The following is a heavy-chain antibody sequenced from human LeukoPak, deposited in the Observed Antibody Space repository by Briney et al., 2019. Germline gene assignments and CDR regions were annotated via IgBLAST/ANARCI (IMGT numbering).Heavy chain of an antibody. CDR2: INPNSGGT. V-gene: IGHV1-2*02. Sequence: ASVKVSCKAAEYTFGGYYMHWVRQAPGQGLEWMGWINPNSGGTNYAQKFQGRVTMTRDTSISTAYMELSRLRSDDTAVYYCARDLQWLSEGWFDPWGQGTLVTVSS. D-gene: IGHD6-19*01. J-gene: IGHJ5*02. CDR3: ARDLQWLSEGWFDP. CDR1: EYTFGGYY.